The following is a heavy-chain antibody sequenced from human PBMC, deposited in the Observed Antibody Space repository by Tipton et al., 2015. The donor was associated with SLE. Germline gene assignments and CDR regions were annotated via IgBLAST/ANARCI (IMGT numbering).Heavy chain of an antibody. CDR3: ARRFLEWFGDGIGV. J-gene: IGHJ6*02. CDR1: GFSISSGGYS. CDR2: IYHSGRT. D-gene: IGHD3-3*01. V-gene: IGHV4-30-2*01. Sequence: TLSLTCAVSGFSISSGGYSWSWIRQPPGKGLEWIGYIYHSGRTYYNPSLESRVTMSVDKSMSQFSLMLSSVTPADTAVYYCARRFLEWFGDGIGVWGLGTSVSVSS.